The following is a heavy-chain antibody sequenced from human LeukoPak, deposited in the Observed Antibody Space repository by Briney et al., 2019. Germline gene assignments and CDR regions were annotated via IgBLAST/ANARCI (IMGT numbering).Heavy chain of an antibody. D-gene: IGHD4-23*01. V-gene: IGHV3-21*01. CDR2: ISSSSSYI. J-gene: IGHJ4*02. Sequence: GGSLRLSCAASGFTFSSYSMNWVRQAPGKGLEWVSSISSSSSYIYYADSVKGRFTISRDNAKNTLYLQMNSLRAEDTAVYYCARATPYDYGGRTYYFDYWGQGTLVTVSS. CDR3: ARATPYDYGGRTYYFDY. CDR1: GFTFSSYS.